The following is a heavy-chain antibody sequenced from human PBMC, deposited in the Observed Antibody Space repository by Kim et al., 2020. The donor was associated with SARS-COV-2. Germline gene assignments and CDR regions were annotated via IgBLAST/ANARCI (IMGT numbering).Heavy chain of an antibody. J-gene: IGHJ6*01. V-gene: IGHV1-2*06. Sequence: ASVKVSCKASGYTFTDYYMHWVRQAPGQGLEWMGRINPNYGDTDEAQRFQGRVTMTRDTSTKTANMELHRLRSDDTAVYYCARWGAYEEKSGRFYGMDVW. CDR1: GYTFTDYY. D-gene: IGHD1-26*01. CDR3: ARWGAYEEKSGRFYGMDV. CDR2: INPNYGDT.